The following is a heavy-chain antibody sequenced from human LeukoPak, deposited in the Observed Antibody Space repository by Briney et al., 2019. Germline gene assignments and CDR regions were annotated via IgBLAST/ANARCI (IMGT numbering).Heavy chain of an antibody. CDR3: ASSPPYSSGWRPFGY. V-gene: IGHV3-7*01. J-gene: IGHJ4*02. CDR2: IKQDGSEK. D-gene: IGHD6-19*01. CDR1: GFTFSSYW. Sequence: GGSLRLSCAASGFTFSSYWMSWVRQAPGKGLEWVANIKQDGSEKYYVDSVKGRFTISSDNAKNSLYLQMNSLRAEDTAVYYCASSPPYSSGWRPFGYWGQGTLVTVSS.